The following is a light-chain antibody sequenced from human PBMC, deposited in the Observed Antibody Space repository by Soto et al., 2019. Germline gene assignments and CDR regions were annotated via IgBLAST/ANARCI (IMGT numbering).Light chain of an antibody. CDR3: QSYDGTNWV. V-gene: IGLV6-57*04. Sequence: NFMLTQSHSVSESPGKTVTISCARSSGSIVTNFVQWYQQRPGSAPTTVIYEDNQRPSGVPDRFSGSIDSSSNSASLTISGLKTEDEADYYCQSYDGTNWVFGGGTKVTVL. CDR2: EDN. CDR1: SGSIVTNF. J-gene: IGLJ3*02.